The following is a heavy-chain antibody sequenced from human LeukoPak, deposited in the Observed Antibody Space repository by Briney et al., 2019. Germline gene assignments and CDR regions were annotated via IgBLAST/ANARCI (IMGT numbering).Heavy chain of an antibody. J-gene: IGHJ5*02. D-gene: IGHD1-14*01. V-gene: IGHV4-59*01. CDR3: ARIRGRNWFDP. Sequence: SETLSLTCTVSGGSISSYYWSWIRQPPGKGLERIGYIYYSGSTNYTPSLKSRVTISADTSKHKSSLNLTSVTSGDTALYYFARIRGRNWFDPWGQGALVTVSS. CDR1: GGSISSYY. CDR2: IYYSGST.